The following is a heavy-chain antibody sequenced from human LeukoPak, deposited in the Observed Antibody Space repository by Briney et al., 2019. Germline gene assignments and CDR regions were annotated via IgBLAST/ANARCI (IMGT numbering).Heavy chain of an antibody. Sequence: GGSLRLSCAASGFTFSSYAMHWVRQAPGKGLEWVAVISYDGSNKYYADSVKGRFTISRDNSKNTLYLQMNSLRAEDTAVYYCARVFRGIWDAFDIWGQGVLVTVSS. CDR1: GFTFSSYA. CDR3: ARVFRGIWDAFDI. J-gene: IGHJ3*02. V-gene: IGHV3-30*04. CDR2: ISYDGSNK. D-gene: IGHD3-10*01.